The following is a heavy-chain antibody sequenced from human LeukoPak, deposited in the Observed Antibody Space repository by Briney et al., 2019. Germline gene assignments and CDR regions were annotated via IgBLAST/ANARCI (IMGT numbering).Heavy chain of an antibody. J-gene: IGHJ5*02. CDR2: IYYSGST. D-gene: IGHD3-9*01. CDR3: ARDGLRRKNDILTGYLGGWFDP. Sequence: SSQTLSLTCTVSGGSISSGGYYWSWIRQHPGKGLEWIGYIYYSGSTYYNPSLKSRVTISVDTSKNQFSLKLSSVTAADTAVYYCARDGLRRKNDILTGYLGGWFDPWGQGTLVTVSS. V-gene: IGHV4-31*03. CDR1: GGSISSGGYY.